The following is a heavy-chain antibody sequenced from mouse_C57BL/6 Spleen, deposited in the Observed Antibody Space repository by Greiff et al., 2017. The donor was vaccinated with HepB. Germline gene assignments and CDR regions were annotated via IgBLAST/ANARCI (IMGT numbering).Heavy chain of an antibody. Sequence: EVQLQQSGPELVKPGASVKISCKASGYTFTDYYMNWVKQSHGKSLEWIGDINPNNGGTSYNQKFKGKATLTVDKSSSTAYMELRSLTSEDSAVYYCARGDEFLAYWGQGTLVTVSA. CDR3: ARGDEFLAY. CDR2: INPNNGGT. V-gene: IGHV1-26*01. CDR1: GYTFTDYY. J-gene: IGHJ3*01.